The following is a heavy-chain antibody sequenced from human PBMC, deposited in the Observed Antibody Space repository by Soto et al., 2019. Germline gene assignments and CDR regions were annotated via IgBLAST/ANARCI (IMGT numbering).Heavy chain of an antibody. J-gene: IGHJ4*02. CDR2: IVVGSGNT. CDR1: GFTFTSSA. CDR3: AAYLTIVGVVIAFDY. Sequence: ASVKVSCKASGFTFTSSAVQWVRQARGQRLEWIGWIVVGSGNTNYAQKFQERVTITRDMSTSTAYMELSSLRSEDTAVYYCAAYLTIVGVVIAFDYWGQGTLVTVSS. V-gene: IGHV1-58*01. D-gene: IGHD3-3*01.